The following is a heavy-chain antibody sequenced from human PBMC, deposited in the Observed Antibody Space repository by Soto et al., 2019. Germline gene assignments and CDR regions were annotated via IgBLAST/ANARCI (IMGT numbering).Heavy chain of an antibody. CDR2: IYYSGGT. Sequence: QVQLQESGPGLVKPSQTLSLTCTVSGGSVRSSDFYWTWIRQPPGKGLEWIGCIYYSGGTYYNPSLKSRLTISLDTSKNQFSLKLTSVTAAETAVYYCGGAGDFDYWGRGTLVTVSS. CDR3: GGAGDFDY. CDR1: GGSVRSSDFY. V-gene: IGHV4-30-4*01. J-gene: IGHJ4*02. D-gene: IGHD4-17*01.